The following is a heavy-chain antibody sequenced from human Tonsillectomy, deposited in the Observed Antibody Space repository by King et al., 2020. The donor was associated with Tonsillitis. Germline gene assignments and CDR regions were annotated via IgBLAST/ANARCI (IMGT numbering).Heavy chain of an antibody. D-gene: IGHD3-3*01. CDR1: EFSSNTNA. CDR2: ISSNGVNI. J-gene: IGHJ1*01. Sequence: VQLVESGGAVVQPGGSLKLTWPTPEFSSNTNARHWFGQPPGKALEWFPVISSNGVNIYSVNSVRGRFTISRDRSKDFVYLQMNSLRVEDTAIYYCVKDRFTLPGYFHQWGQGTLVIVSS. CDR3: VKDRFTLPGYFHQ. V-gene: IGHV3-43D*03.